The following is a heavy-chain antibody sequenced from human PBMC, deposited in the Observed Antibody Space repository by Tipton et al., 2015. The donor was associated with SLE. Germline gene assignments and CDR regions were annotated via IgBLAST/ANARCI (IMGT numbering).Heavy chain of an antibody. Sequence: SLRLSCAASGFTFSSYWMHWVRQAPGKGLVWVSRINSDGSSTSYADSVKGRFTISRDNAKNTLYLQMNSLRAEDTAVYYCAKGAPNYYGMDVWGQGTTVTVSS. V-gene: IGHV3-74*01. CDR1: GFTFSSYW. CDR2: INSDGSST. J-gene: IGHJ6*02. CDR3: AKGAPNYYGMDV.